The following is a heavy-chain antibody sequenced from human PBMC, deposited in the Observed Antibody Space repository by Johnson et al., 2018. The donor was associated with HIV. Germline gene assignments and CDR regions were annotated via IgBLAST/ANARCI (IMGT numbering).Heavy chain of an antibody. CDR1: GFTFNNYG. Sequence: QMQLVESGGDVVQPGGSLRLSCAASGFTFNNYGMHWVRQAPGKGLGWVAFIRYDGSNKYYVDSVKGRFSISRDKSKDTLYLQMSSLRAEDTAVYYCAKGRGYDYDALDFWGQGTMVTVSS. CDR3: AKGRGYDYDALDF. J-gene: IGHJ3*01. V-gene: IGHV3-30*02. CDR2: IRYDGSNK. D-gene: IGHD5-12*01.